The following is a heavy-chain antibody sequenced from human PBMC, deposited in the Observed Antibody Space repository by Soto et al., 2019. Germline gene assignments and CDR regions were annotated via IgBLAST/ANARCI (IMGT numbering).Heavy chain of an antibody. CDR1: GFTFSDYA. V-gene: IGHV3-30*18. CDR2: ISSDGGDK. CDR3: AKDFTVGAADYYFDY. J-gene: IGHJ4*02. Sequence: PGGSLRLSCAASGFTFSDYAMHWVRQAPGKGLEWVAVISSDGGDKHYADSVKGRFTISRDNSKNTLNLQLNSLRAEDTAVYYCAKDFTVGAADYYFDYWGRGTLVTVSS. D-gene: IGHD1-26*01.